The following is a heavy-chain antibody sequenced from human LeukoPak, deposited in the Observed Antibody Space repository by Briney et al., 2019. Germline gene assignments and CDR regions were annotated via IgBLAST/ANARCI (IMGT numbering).Heavy chain of an antibody. CDR2: ISGSGGST. Sequence: PGGSLRLSCAASGFTFSSYAMSWVRQAPGKGLEWVSAISGSGGSTYYADSVKGRFTISRDNAKNSLYLQMNNLRAEDTAVYYCARDDGDYAHPVDYWGQGTLVTVSS. J-gene: IGHJ4*02. V-gene: IGHV3-23*01. CDR1: GFTFSSYA. D-gene: IGHD4-17*01. CDR3: ARDDGDYAHPVDY.